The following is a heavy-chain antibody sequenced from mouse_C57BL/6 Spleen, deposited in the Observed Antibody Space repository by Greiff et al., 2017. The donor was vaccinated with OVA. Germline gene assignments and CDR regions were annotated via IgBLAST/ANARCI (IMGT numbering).Heavy chain of an antibody. CDR3: ARPHYYGSSGWYFDV. J-gene: IGHJ1*03. D-gene: IGHD1-1*01. CDR1: GFTFSDYG. CDR2: ISSGSSTI. V-gene: IGHV5-17*01. Sequence: EVKLVESGGGLVKPGGSLKLSCAASGFTFSDYGMHWVRQAPEKGLEWVAYISSGSSTIYYADTVKGRFTISRDNAKNTLFLQMTSLRSEDTAMYYCARPHYYGSSGWYFDVWGTGTTVTVSS.